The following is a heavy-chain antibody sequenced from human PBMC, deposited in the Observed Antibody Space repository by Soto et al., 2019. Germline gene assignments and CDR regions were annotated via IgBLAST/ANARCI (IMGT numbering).Heavy chain of an antibody. CDR3: GRQRGGLVTREVATANDY. D-gene: IGHD3-9*01. Sequence: EVQLVESGGGLVKPGGSLRLSCVASGYTFSRYAMNWVRQSPGKGLEWLSSISPDAVYMYYADSVKGRFTISRDNAKNSLYLQMNSLSAEDTAVYYCGRQRGGLVTREVATANDYWGQGILVTVAS. J-gene: IGHJ4*02. CDR1: GYTFSRYA. CDR2: ISPDAVYM. V-gene: IGHV3-21*02.